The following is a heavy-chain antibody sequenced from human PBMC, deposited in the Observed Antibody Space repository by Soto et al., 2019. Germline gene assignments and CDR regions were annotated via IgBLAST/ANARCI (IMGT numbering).Heavy chain of an antibody. Sequence: GGSLRLSCAASGFTISSNYMSWVRQAPGKGLEWVSVIYSGGSTYYADSVKGRFTISRDNSKNTLYLQMNSLRAEDTAVYYCARDPPHYDSSGYYLNWGQGTLVTVSS. CDR3: ARDPPHYDSSGYYLN. CDR1: GFTISSNY. D-gene: IGHD3-22*01. V-gene: IGHV3-53*01. CDR2: IYSGGST. J-gene: IGHJ4*02.